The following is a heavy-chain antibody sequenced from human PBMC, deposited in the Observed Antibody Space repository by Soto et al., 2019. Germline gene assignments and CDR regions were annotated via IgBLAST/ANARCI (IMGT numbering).Heavy chain of an antibody. CDR2: ISSYNGNT. CDR3: ASLKTLERLGYNHMDV. V-gene: IGHV1-18*01. CDR1: AYNLTRYD. Sequence: QDQLVQSGAEVKKPGVSVKVYCKASAYNLTRYDITWVRQAPGQGLEWMGWISSYNGNTYLDQKFQGRVTMTTDTSPSTAHMELRSLRSADPAVYYCASLKTLERLGYNHMDVWGRGTPVTV. J-gene: IGHJ6*03.